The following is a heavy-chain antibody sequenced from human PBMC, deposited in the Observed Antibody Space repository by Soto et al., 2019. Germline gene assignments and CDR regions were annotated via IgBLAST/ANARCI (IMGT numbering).Heavy chain of an antibody. D-gene: IGHD6-19*01. J-gene: IGHJ5*02. CDR2: IKQDGSEK. V-gene: IGHV3-7*03. Sequence: EVHLVESGGGLVQPGGSLRLSCTASGFTFTSHWMSWVRQAPGEGLEWVANIKQDGSEKRYVDSVKGRFTISRDNGKDSLDLQMNSLRVEDTAVYYCARYSYSSGPQDLWGQGTLVTVSS. CDR3: ARYSYSSGPQDL. CDR1: GFTFTSHW.